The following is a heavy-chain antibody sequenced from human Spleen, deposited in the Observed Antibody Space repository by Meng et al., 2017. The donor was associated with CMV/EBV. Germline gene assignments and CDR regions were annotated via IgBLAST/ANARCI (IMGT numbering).Heavy chain of an antibody. V-gene: IGHV3-21*06. CDR3: ARQGSGAEMLTIPLEY. D-gene: IGHD3-16*01. J-gene: IGHJ4*02. CDR1: GFTFSSCW. Sequence: GGSLRLSCEVSGFTFSSCWMHWVRQVPGKGLEWVSTISSGSTFIYYSDSVKGRFTISRDNAKNSLYLQMNSLGAEDTAVYYCARQGSGAEMLTIPLEYWGQGTLVTVSS. CDR2: ISSGSTFI.